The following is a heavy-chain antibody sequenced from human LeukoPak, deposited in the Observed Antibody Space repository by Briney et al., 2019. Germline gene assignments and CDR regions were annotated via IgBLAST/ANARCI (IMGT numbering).Heavy chain of an antibody. J-gene: IGHJ4*01. Sequence: GASVKVSCKVSGYTLTELSMHWVRQAPGQGFEWMGWINANSGDTNYAQRFQGRVTLTRDTSNNTAYMELSRLRSDDTAIYFCGRFLGRAPPDYWGHGTLVTVSS. V-gene: IGHV1-2*02. CDR3: GRFLGRAPPDY. CDR2: INANSGDT. D-gene: IGHD3-3*01. CDR1: GYTLTELS.